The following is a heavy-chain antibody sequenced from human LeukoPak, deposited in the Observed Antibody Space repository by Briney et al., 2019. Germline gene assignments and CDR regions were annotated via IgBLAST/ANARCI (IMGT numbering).Heavy chain of an antibody. J-gene: IGHJ4*02. CDR1: GYSISDGSY. CDR2: VYHSGST. Sequence: TPSETLSLTCSVSGYSISDGSYWNWIRQSPGKGLEWIGSVYHSGSTFYSPSLKSRVTMSVDTSKNQFSLKLSSVTAADTAVYYCARDPDIGYWGQGTLVIVSS. V-gene: IGHV4-38-2*02. D-gene: IGHD2-15*01. CDR3: ARDPDIGY.